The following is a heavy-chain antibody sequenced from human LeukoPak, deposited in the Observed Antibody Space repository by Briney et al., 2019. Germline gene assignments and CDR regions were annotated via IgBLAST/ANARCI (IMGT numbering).Heavy chain of an antibody. CDR1: GDSIDTHY. V-gene: IGHV4-4*09. CDR3: ARYCRSGSCYSGRTFDP. CDR2: FYTSEST. J-gene: IGHJ5*02. Sequence: SETLSLTCTVSGDSIDTHYWSWIRQSPGKGLEWIGYFYTSESTNFNPSLKGRVTISVDTSKNQFSLNLNSVTAADTAVYYCARYCRSGSCYSGRTFDPWGQGIRVTVSS. D-gene: IGHD2-15*01.